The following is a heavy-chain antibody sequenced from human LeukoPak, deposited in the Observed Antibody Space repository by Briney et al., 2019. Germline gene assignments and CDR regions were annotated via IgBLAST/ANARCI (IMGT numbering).Heavy chain of an antibody. D-gene: IGHD1-26*01. CDR1: GFSFSRYG. CDR3: AKPQQRYSGSQGSY. Sequence: PGGSLRLSCAASGFSFSRYGMHWVRQAPGKGLEWVAFIRSDGSNEDYADSVKGRFTISRDNSKNTIYLQMNSLRAEDTAVYYCAKPQQRYSGSQGSYWGQGTLVTVSS. CDR2: IRSDGSNE. V-gene: IGHV3-30*02. J-gene: IGHJ4*02.